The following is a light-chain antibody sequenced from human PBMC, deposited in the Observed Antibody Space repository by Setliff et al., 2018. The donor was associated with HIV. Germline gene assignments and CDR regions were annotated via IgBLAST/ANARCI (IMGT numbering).Light chain of an antibody. Sequence: QAVVTQEPSLTVSPGGTVTLTCGSITGTVTSGHYPYWFQQKPGQAPRTLIYDTSNKHSWTPARFSGSLLGGKAALTLSGAQTEDEAAYFCFRPYSGARRVFGGGTKVTVL. CDR1: TGTVTSGHY. V-gene: IGLV7-46*01. CDR3: FRPYSGARRV. J-gene: IGLJ3*02. CDR2: DTS.